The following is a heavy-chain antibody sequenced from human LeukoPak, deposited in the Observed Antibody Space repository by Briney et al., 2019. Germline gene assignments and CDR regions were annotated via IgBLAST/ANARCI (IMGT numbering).Heavy chain of an antibody. D-gene: IGHD4-17*01. CDR2: IYYSGST. V-gene: IGHV4-39*01. CDR1: GGSISSSSYY. Sequence: SETLSLTCTVSGGSISSSSYYWGWIRQPPGKGLEWIGSIYYSGSTYYNPSLKSRVTISVDTSKNQFSLKLSSVTAADTAVYYCARRGAKTYGDYGGWGQGTLVTVSS. J-gene: IGHJ4*02. CDR3: ARRGAKTYGDYGG.